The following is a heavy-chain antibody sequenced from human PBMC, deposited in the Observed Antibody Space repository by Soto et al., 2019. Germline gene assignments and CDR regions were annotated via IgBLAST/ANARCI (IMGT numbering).Heavy chain of an antibody. D-gene: IGHD3-3*01. CDR2: IYWDDDK. V-gene: IGHV2-5*02. Sequence: QITLKESGPTLMKPTQTLTLTCTFSRFSLTTSGVGVGWIRQPPGKALEWLALIYWDDDKRYSPSLNSRLTITMDTSKNQVVLTMTNMDPVDTATYYCARSQSKGVSGPYFDYWGQGTLVTVSS. CDR3: ARSQSKGVSGPYFDY. J-gene: IGHJ4*02. CDR1: RFSLTTSGVG.